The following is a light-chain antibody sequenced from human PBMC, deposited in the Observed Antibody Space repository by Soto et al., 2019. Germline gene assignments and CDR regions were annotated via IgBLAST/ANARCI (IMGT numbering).Light chain of an antibody. CDR2: DAS. Sequence: EIVLTQSPATLSLSPGERATLSCRASQSVSIYLAWYQQKPGQAPRLLIYDASNRATGIPARFSGSGSGTDFTLLISSLQPEDFAVYYWQQRSNWPTYTFGQGTKLEIK. CDR3: QQRSNWPTYT. V-gene: IGKV3-11*01. CDR1: QSVSIY. J-gene: IGKJ2*01.